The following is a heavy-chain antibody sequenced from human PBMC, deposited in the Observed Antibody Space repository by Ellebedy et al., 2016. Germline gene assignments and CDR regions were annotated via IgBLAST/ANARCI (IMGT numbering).Heavy chain of an antibody. V-gene: IGHV3-30*18. CDR1: GFTFSHYG. Sequence: GGSLRLSXTASGFTFSHYGMHWVRQAPGKGLEWVAVISYDGNNEYYADSVKGRFTISRDNSKNTLYLQMDSLRADDSAVYYCAQDGGEVRGAIMPCWGQGTLVTVSS. D-gene: IGHD3-10*01. J-gene: IGHJ4*02. CDR2: ISYDGNNE. CDR3: AQDGGEVRGAIMPC.